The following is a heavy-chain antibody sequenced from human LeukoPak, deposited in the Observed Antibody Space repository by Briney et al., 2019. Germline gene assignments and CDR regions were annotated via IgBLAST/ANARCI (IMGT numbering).Heavy chain of an antibody. CDR2: ISYSGNT. Sequence: SETLSLTCTVSGGTINSNSNYWGWIRQPPGKGPEWIGSISYSGNTYYRSSLKSRVTISVDTSKNQFSLKLTSITAEDKYCYYCARHAFEVATLTPFDTWGDGTLVTASS. D-gene: IGHD5-12*01. V-gene: IGHV4-39*01. CDR1: GGTINSNSNY. J-gene: IGHJ4*01. CDR3: ARHAFEVATLTPFDT.